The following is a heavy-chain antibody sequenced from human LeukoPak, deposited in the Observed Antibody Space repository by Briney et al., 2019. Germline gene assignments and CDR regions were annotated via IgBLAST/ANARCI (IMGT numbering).Heavy chain of an antibody. J-gene: IGHJ4*02. Sequence: GGSLRLSCAASGFTFSSYAMSWVRQAPGKGLEWVSAISGSGGSTYYADSVKGRFTISRDNSKNTLYLQMNSLRAEDTAVYYCAKYLPGPSGSYYGDYFDYWGQGTLVTVSS. D-gene: IGHD1-26*01. V-gene: IGHV3-23*01. CDR3: AKYLPGPSGSYYGDYFDY. CDR2: ISGSGGST. CDR1: GFTFSSYA.